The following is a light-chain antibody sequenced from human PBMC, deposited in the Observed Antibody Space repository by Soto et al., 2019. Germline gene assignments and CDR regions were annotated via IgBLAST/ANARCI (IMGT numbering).Light chain of an antibody. CDR1: QDISSW. CDR2: AAS. V-gene: IGKV1D-12*01. CDR3: QQADSFPLT. J-gene: IGKJ4*01. Sequence: DIQMTQSPSSVSASVGDRVIITCRASQDISSWLAWYQQKAGEAPKLLIFAASRLHSGVPSRFSGSVSGTVFTLTITNLQPEDFATYYCQQADSFPLTFGGGTKVEIK.